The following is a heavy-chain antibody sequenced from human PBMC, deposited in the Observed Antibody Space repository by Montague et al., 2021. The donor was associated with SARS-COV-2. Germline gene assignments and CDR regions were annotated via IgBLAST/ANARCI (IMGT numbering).Heavy chain of an antibody. CDR2: ISGSGYST. J-gene: IGHJ6*02. Sequence: SLRLSCAASGFTFSSHAMSWVRQAPGKGLEWVSAISGSGYSTYYVDSVKGRFTISRDNSKSTLHLLMNSLRAEDTAVYYCVRSSYCSSSSCSGSYYYGMDLWGQGTTVTVSS. D-gene: IGHD2-2*01. V-gene: IGHV3-23*01. CDR1: GFTFSSHA. CDR3: VRSSYCSSSSCSGSYYYGMDL.